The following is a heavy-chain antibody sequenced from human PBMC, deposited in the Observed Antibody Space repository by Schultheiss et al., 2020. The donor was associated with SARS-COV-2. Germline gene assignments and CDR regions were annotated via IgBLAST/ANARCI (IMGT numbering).Heavy chain of an antibody. CDR1: GYSISSGYY. Sequence: SETLSLTCAVSGYSISSGYYWSWIRQPAGKGLEWIGRIYTSGSTNYNPSLKSRVTISVDTSKNQFSLKLSSVTAADTAVYYCARWNWGLGGYFDYWGQGTLVTVSS. V-gene: IGHV4-61*02. CDR2: IYTSGST. CDR3: ARWNWGLGGYFDY. J-gene: IGHJ4*02. D-gene: IGHD7-27*01.